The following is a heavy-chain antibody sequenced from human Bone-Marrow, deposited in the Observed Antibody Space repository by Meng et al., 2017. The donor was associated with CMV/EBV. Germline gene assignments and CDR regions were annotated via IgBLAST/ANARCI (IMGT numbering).Heavy chain of an antibody. J-gene: IGHJ4*02. CDR1: GFTFSSYW. V-gene: IGHV3-7*01. D-gene: IGHD5-18*01. Sequence: GGSLRLSCAASGFTFSSYWMSWVRQAPGKGLEWVANIKQDGSEKYYVDSVKGRFTISRDNTKNSLYLQMNSLRPEDTAAYSCAREGGYSYGVYFDYWGQGTLVTVSS. CDR3: AREGGYSYGVYFDY. CDR2: IKQDGSEK.